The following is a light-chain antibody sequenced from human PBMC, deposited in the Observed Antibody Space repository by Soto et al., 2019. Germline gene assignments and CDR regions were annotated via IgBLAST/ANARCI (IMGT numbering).Light chain of an antibody. CDR2: EAS. J-gene: IGKJ4*01. Sequence: DIQMTQSPSSLSASVGDRVTITCQASQDITNDLNWYQQKPGKAPKVLIYEASNLKTGVPSRFSGSGSGTDFTFTISSLQPEDIATYFCHQYDNVPLTFGGGTKVEIK. CDR1: QDITND. CDR3: HQYDNVPLT. V-gene: IGKV1-33*01.